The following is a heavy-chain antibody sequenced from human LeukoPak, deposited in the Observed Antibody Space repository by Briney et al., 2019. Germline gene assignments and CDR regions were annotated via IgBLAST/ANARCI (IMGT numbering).Heavy chain of an antibody. Sequence: ASVKVSCRASGYTFTSYCISWVRQAPGQGLEWMGWISAYNGNKNYARKLQGRVTMTTDTSTSTAYMELRSLRSDDTAVYYCARGTLVHAFGIWGQGTMVTVSS. CDR1: GYTFTSYC. V-gene: IGHV1-18*01. J-gene: IGHJ3*02. CDR2: ISAYNGNK. D-gene: IGHD3-9*01. CDR3: ARGTLVHAFGI.